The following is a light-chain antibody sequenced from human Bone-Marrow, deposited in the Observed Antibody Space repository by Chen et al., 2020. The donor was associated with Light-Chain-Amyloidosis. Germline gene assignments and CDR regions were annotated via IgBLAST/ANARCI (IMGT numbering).Light chain of an antibody. V-gene: IGLV2-23*01. J-gene: IGLJ3*02. CDR3: CSYAGRGKM. CDR1: SSDVGTYNL. CDR2: EAK. Sequence: QSALTQPASVSASPGQSITISGTGSSSDVGTYNLVSWYQHHPGKAPKLIIYEAKKRPSGVSNRFSGSRSGYTASLTISGLQAEDEADYYCCSYAGRGKMFGGGTKLTVL.